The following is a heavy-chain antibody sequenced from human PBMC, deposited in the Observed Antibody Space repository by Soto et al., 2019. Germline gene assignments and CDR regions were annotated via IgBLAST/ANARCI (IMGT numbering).Heavy chain of an antibody. CDR1: GFTFSSYG. V-gene: IGHV3-30*18. J-gene: IGHJ4*02. D-gene: IGHD5-18*01. CDR3: AKGRDVDTAMVGGY. CDR2: ISYDGSNK. Sequence: QVQLVESGGGVVQPGRSLRLSCAASGFTFSSYGMHWVRQAPGKGLEWVAVISYDGSNKYYADSVKGRFTISRDNSKNTLYLQMNSLRAEDTAVYYCAKGRDVDTAMVGGYWGQGTLVTVSS.